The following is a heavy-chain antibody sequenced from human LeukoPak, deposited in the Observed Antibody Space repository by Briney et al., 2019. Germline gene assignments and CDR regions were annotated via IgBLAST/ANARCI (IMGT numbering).Heavy chain of an antibody. V-gene: IGHV1-69*13. CDR3: ARSWDYYDSSSYYFDY. CDR1: GGTFSSSS. D-gene: IGHD3-22*01. Sequence: ASVKVSCKASGGTFSSSSISWVRQAPGQGLEWMGGIIPIFGTANYAQKFQGRVTITADESTSTAYMELSSLRSEDTAVYYCARSWDYYDSSSYYFDYWGQGTLVTVSS. CDR2: IIPIFGTA. J-gene: IGHJ4*02.